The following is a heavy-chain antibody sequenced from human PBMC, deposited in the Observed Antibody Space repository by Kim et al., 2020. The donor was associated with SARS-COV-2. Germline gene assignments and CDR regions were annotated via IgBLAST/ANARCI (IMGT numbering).Heavy chain of an antibody. V-gene: IGHV3-11*04. J-gene: IGHJ6*02. CDR3: ASDPAGGSSTGGMDV. Sequence: DSGKGRFTISRDNAKNSLYLQMNSLRAEDTAVYYCASDPAGGSSTGGMDVWGQGTTVTVSS. D-gene: IGHD2-15*01.